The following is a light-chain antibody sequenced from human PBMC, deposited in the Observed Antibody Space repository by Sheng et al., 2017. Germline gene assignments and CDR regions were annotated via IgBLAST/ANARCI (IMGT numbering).Light chain of an antibody. CDR1: SSDVGGYNY. CDR3: YSYAGSYTWL. Sequence: QSALTQPASVSGSPGQSITISCTGTSSDVGGYNYVSWYQQHPGKAPKLMIYDVSTRPSGVPDRFSGSKSGNTASLTISGLQAEDESDYYCYSYAGSYTWLFGGGTKLTVL. CDR2: DVS. J-gene: IGLJ3*02. V-gene: IGLV2-11*01.